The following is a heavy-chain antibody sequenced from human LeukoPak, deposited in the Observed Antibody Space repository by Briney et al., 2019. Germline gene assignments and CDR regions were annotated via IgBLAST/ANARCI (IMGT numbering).Heavy chain of an antibody. CDR2: IKSKTDGGTT. D-gene: IGHD1-26*01. V-gene: IGHV3-15*01. CDR1: GFTFSNAW. J-gene: IGHJ4*02. Sequence: GGSLRLSCAASGFTFSNAWMSWVRQAPGKGLEWVGRIKSKTDGGTTDYAAPVKGRFTISRDDSKNTLYLQMNSLRAEDTAVYYCARDHEGVVGSTGGVDYWGQGTLITVSS. CDR3: ARDHEGVVGSTGGVDY.